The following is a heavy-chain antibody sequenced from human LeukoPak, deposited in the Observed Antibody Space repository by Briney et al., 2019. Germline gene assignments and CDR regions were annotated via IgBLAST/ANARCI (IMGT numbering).Heavy chain of an antibody. D-gene: IGHD2-8*01. V-gene: IGHV3-15*01. CDR1: GFTFSNAW. CDR3: ATDEGLGYCTNGVCEPPDY. CDR2: IKSKTDGGTT. Sequence: PGGSLRLSCAASGFTFSNAWMSWVRQAPGKGLEWVGRIKSKTDGGTTDYAAPVKGRFTISRDDSNNTLYLQMNSLRAEDTAVYYCATDEGLGYCTNGVCEPPDYWGQGTLVTVSS. J-gene: IGHJ4*02.